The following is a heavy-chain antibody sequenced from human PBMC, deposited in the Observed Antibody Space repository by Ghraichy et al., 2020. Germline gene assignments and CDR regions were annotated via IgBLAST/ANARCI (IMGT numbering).Heavy chain of an antibody. J-gene: IGHJ2*01. D-gene: IGHD3-22*01. CDR2: ISGSGDST. CDR3: AKDPGAYYDPGWYFDL. CDR1: GFTLRSYA. Sequence: ESLRLSCAAFGFTLRSYAMSWVRQAPGKGLEWVSGISGSGDSTHYADSVKGRFTISRDNSKNTLYLQMNSLRVEDTAVYYCAKDPGAYYDPGWYFDLWGRGTLVTVSS. V-gene: IGHV3-23*01.